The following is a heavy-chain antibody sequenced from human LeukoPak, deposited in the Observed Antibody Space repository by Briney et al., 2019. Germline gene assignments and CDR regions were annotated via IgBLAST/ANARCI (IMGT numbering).Heavy chain of an antibody. CDR3: ARVITSGYYYRYFDL. D-gene: IGHD3-22*01. Sequence: PSETLSLTCTVSGGSISSYYWSWIRQPPGKALEWIGYMYYSGSTNYNPSLKSRVTMSVDTSKNQFSLKLSSVTAADTAVYYCARVITSGYYYRYFDLWAVAPWSLSPQ. CDR1: GGSISSYY. J-gene: IGHJ2*01. CDR2: MYYSGST. V-gene: IGHV4-59*01.